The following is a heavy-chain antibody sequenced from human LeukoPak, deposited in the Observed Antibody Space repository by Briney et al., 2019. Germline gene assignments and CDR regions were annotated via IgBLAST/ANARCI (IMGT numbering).Heavy chain of an antibody. V-gene: IGHV3-15*01. CDR3: TTYPYCSSTSCYPVDY. Sequence: GGSLRLSCTISGFTFGDLAISWFRQAPGKGLEWVGRIKSKTDGGTTDYAAPVKGRFTISRDDSKNTLYLQMNSLKTEDTAVYYCTTYPYCSSTSCYPVDYWGQGTLVTVSS. D-gene: IGHD2-2*01. J-gene: IGHJ4*02. CDR1: GFTFGDLA. CDR2: IKSKTDGGTT.